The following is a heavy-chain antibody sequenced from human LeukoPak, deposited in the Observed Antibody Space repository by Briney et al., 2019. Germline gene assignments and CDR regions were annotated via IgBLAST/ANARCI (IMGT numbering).Heavy chain of an antibody. D-gene: IGHD1-26*01. Sequence: ASVKVSCKASGYTFTIYGISWVRQAPGQGLEGMGWISAYNGNTNYAQKLQGRVTMTTDTSTSTAYMELRSLRSDDTAVYYCARDRDSGSYRDFDYWGQGTLVTVSS. CDR3: ARDRDSGSYRDFDY. V-gene: IGHV1-18*01. J-gene: IGHJ4*02. CDR1: GYTFTIYG. CDR2: ISAYNGNT.